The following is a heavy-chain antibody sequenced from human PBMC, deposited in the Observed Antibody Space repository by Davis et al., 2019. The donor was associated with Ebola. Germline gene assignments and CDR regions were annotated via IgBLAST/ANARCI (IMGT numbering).Heavy chain of an antibody. J-gene: IGHJ4*02. D-gene: IGHD6-19*01. V-gene: IGHV3-7*03. CDR3: ARVRGWWV. Sequence: PGGSLRLSCAASGFAFRNYWMSWVRQAPGKGLEWVANINNDGREQQYVDSVRGRFTISRDNAKNSLYLQVTSLRVDDTAVYYCARVRGWWVWGQGTLVTVSS. CDR2: INNDGREQ. CDR1: GFAFRNYW.